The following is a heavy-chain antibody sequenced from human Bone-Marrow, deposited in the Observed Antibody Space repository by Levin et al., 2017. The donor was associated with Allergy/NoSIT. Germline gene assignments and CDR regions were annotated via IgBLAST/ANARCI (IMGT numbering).Heavy chain of an antibody. V-gene: IGHV4-59*01. D-gene: IGHD6-13*01. J-gene: IGHJ5*02. Sequence: SQTLSLTCTVSGGSISNYYWGWIRQPPGKGLECLGYIHYSGSTTYNPSLRSRVTISIDTSKNQFSLRLSSVTTADTAVYYCARVSAATADPWGQGTLVTVSS. CDR1: GGSISNYY. CDR2: IHYSGST. CDR3: ARVSAATADP.